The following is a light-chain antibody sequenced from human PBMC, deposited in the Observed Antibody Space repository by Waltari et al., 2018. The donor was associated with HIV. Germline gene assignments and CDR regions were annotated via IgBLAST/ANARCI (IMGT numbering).Light chain of an antibody. V-gene: IGLV1-51*01. CDR1: SPSIGYNH. J-gene: IGLJ2*01. CDR3: GTWDNSLSAYVL. CDR2: DDS. Sequence: QSVLMQPPSVSAAPGQKVTISVPGTSPSIGYNHVSWQLQLPGTAPKLLSYDDSRLPSGISDRFAASRSGTSATLVITGLQIGDEADYFCGTWDNSLSAYVLFGGGTKLTVL.